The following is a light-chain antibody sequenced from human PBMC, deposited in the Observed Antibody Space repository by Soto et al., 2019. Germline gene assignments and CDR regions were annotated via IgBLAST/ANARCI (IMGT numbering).Light chain of an antibody. CDR3: GTWDSSISAYV. CDR1: SSNIGNNY. J-gene: IGLJ1*01. Sequence: QSVLTQPPSVSAAPGQKVTISCSGSSSNIGNNYASWYQQLPGTATKLLIYDNNKRPSGIPDRFSDSKSGTSATLGITGLRTGDEAGYYCGTWDSSISAYVFGTGTKVSVL. CDR2: DNN. V-gene: IGLV1-51*01.